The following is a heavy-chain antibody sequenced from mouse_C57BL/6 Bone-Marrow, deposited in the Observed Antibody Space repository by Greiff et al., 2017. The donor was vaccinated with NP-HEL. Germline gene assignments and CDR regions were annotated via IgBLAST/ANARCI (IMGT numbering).Heavy chain of an antibody. CDR2: INPSNGGT. D-gene: IGHD1-1*01. V-gene: IGHV1-53*01. CDR1: GYTFTSYW. CDR3: ARRAGGLLLRAWFAY. Sequence: QVQLKQPGPELVKPGASVKLSCKASGYTFTSYWMHWVKQRPGQGLEWIGNINPSNGGTNYNEKFKSKATLTVDKSSSTAYMQLSSLTSEDSAVYYCARRAGGLLLRAWFAYWGQGTLVTVSA. J-gene: IGHJ3*01.